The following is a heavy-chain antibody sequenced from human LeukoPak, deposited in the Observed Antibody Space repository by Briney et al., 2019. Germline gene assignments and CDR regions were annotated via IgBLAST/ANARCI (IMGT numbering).Heavy chain of an antibody. D-gene: IGHD3-22*01. Sequence: GGSLRLSCAASGFTLSRHWMYWVRQAPGKGLEWVSYISTHGNYIYYADSLKGRFTISRDNAENSLFLQMNSLRAEDTAVYYCARGSYDSSGQFDYWGQGTLVTVSS. CDR1: GFTLSRHW. J-gene: IGHJ4*02. CDR2: ISTHGNYI. CDR3: ARGSYDSSGQFDY. V-gene: IGHV3-21*01.